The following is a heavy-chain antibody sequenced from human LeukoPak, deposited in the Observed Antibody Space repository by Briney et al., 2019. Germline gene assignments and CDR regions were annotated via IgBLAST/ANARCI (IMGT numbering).Heavy chain of an antibody. Sequence: PSETLSLTCAVYGGSFSGYYWSWIRQPPGKGLEWTGEINHSGSTNYNPSLKSRVTISVDTSKNQFSLKLSSVTAADTAVYYCARGRGYYDSSGYYNNWFDPWGQGTLVTVSS. CDR3: ARGRGYYDSSGYYNNWFDP. CDR2: INHSGST. CDR1: GGSFSGYY. V-gene: IGHV4-34*01. D-gene: IGHD3-22*01. J-gene: IGHJ5*02.